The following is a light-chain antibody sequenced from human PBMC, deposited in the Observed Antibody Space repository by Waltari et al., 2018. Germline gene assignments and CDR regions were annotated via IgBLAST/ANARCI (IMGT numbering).Light chain of an antibody. Sequence: EIVLTQSPGTLSLPPGERATLSCRASQSVSRFLALYQQKPGQAPRLLIYEASSRATDIPDRFSGSGSGTDFSLTISRLEPEDFAVYYCQKYVTLPATFGQGTKVEIK. CDR2: EAS. CDR1: QSVSRF. V-gene: IGKV3-20*01. CDR3: QKYVTLPAT. J-gene: IGKJ1*01.